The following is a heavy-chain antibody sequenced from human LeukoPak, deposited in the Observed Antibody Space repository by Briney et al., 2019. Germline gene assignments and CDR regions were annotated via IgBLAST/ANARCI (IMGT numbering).Heavy chain of an antibody. Sequence: GGTLRLSCAASGFTFSSYGMSWVRQAPGKGLEWVSAISGSGGSTYYADSVKGRFTISRDNSKNTLYLQMNSLRAEDTAVYYCTRAGFYYDSSPYYRPIDYWGQGSLVTVSS. CDR3: TRAGFYYDSSPYYRPIDY. CDR1: GFTFSSYG. V-gene: IGHV3-23*01. D-gene: IGHD3-22*01. CDR2: ISGSGGST. J-gene: IGHJ4*02.